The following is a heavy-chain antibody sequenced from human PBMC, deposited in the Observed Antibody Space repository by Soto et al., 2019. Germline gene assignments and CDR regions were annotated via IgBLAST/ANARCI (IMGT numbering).Heavy chain of an antibody. Sequence: SETLSLTCAVYGGSFSGYYWSWIRQPPGKGLEWIGEINHSGSTNYNPSLKSRVTISVDTSKNQFSLKLSSVTAADTAVYYCARALVYDILTGYPRSFDYWGQGTLVTVS. D-gene: IGHD3-9*01. CDR3: ARALVYDILTGYPRSFDY. J-gene: IGHJ4*02. CDR2: INHSGST. V-gene: IGHV4-34*01. CDR1: GGSFSGYY.